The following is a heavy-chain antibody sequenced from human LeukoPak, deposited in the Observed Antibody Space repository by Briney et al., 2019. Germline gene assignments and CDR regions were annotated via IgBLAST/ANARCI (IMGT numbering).Heavy chain of an antibody. V-gene: IGHV3-33*01. CDR2: IWYDGSNK. CDR1: GFTFSSYG. J-gene: IGHJ6*02. D-gene: IGHD2-2*01. CDR3: ARSLSYQLLRFYYYYYGMDV. Sequence: PGGSLRLSCAASGFTFSSYGMHWVRQAPGKGLEGVAVIWYDGSNKYYADSVKGRFTISRDNSKNTLYLQMNSLRAEDMAVYYCARSLSYQLLRFYYYYYGMDVWGQGTTVTVSS.